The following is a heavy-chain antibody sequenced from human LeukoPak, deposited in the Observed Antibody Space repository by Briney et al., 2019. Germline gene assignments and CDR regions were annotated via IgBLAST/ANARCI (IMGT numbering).Heavy chain of an antibody. CDR2: IGAYNGNT. CDR1: GYTFTSYG. CDR3: ARVSGYPVGVYYYYGMDV. Sequence: ASVKVSCKASGYTFTSYGISWVRQAPGQGLEWMGWIGAYNGNTNYAQKLQGRVTMTTDTSTSTAYMELRSLRSDDTAVYYCARVSGYPVGVYYYYGMDVWGQGTTVTVSS. D-gene: IGHD5-12*01. J-gene: IGHJ6*02. V-gene: IGHV1-18*01.